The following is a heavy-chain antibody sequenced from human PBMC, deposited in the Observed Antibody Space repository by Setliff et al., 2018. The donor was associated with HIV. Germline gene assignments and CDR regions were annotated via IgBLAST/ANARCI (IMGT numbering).Heavy chain of an antibody. D-gene: IGHD2-21*02. CDR1: IGSISSHY. Sequence: LSLTCTVSIGSISSHYWSWIRQPPGKGLEWIGHIYYSGITNYNPSLKSRVTILVDTSKKQFSLKLTSVTAADTAVYYCATFPTTVTALGSNYWGQGTLVTVSS. CDR2: IYYSGIT. V-gene: IGHV4-59*11. CDR3: ATFPTTVTALGSNY. J-gene: IGHJ4*02.